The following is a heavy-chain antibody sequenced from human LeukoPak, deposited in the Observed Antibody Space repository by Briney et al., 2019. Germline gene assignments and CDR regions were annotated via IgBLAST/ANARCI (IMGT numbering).Heavy chain of an antibody. J-gene: IGHJ4*02. D-gene: IGHD1-20*01. CDR2: IRSDGSNK. Sequence: GGSLRLSCAASGFTFSSYAMHWVRQAPGKGLEWVAFIRSDGSNKSYADSVKGRFTISRDNSKNTLYLQMNSLRAEDTAVYYCARDQYNWNYYDYWGQGTLVTVSS. V-gene: IGHV3-30*02. CDR1: GFTFSSYA. CDR3: ARDQYNWNYYDY.